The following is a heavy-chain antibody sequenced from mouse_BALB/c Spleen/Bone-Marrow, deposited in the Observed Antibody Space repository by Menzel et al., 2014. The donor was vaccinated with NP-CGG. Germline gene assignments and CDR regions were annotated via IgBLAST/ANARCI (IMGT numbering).Heavy chain of an antibody. CDR3: ARHEDLDIRRRLGAMDY. J-gene: IGHJ4*01. Sequence: VQLQQSGAELVKPGASVKVACKASGYTSTEYIIHWIKRRSGQGLEWIGWFFPGSGIIKYNEKFKDKASLTADKSSSTVYMELSRLTSEDSAVYFCARHEDLDIRRRLGAMDYWGQGTSVTVSS. D-gene: IGHD2-12*01. V-gene: IGHV1-62-2*01. CDR1: GYTSTEYI. CDR2: FFPGSGII.